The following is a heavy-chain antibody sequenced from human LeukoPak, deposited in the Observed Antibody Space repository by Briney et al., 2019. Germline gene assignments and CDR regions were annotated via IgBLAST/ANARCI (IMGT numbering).Heavy chain of an antibody. CDR3: ATVTMVVSRSEAGALDI. J-gene: IGHJ3*02. CDR2: IIPMFGTA. V-gene: IGHV1-69*05. CDR1: GCTLSSYA. Sequence: SVKVSCKASGCTLSSYAITWVRQAPGQGLEWMGGIIPMFGTATYAQKLQGRVTTTTDESTRTAYMDLSSLRSEDTAMYYCATVTMVVSRSEAGALDIWGQGTLVTVSS. D-gene: IGHD5/OR15-5a*01.